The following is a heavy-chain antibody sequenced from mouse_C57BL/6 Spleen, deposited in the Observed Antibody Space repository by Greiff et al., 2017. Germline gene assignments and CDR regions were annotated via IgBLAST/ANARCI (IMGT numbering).Heavy chain of an antibody. D-gene: IGHD2-2*01. Sequence: QVQLQQSGAELAKPGASVKLSCKASGYTFTSYWMHWVKQRPGQGLEWIGYINPSSGYTKYNQKFKDKATLTADKSSSTAYMQLSSLTYEDSAVYYCATAVTTGDWYFDVWGTGTTVTVSS. CDR3: ATAVTTGDWYFDV. CDR2: INPSSGYT. V-gene: IGHV1-7*01. J-gene: IGHJ1*03. CDR1: GYTFTSYW.